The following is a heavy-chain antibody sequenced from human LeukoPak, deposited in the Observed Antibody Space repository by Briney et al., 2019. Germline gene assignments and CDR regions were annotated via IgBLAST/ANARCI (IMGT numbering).Heavy chain of an antibody. J-gene: IGHJ5*02. D-gene: IGHD1-26*01. Sequence: GASVKVSCKASGYTFTNYNMHWVRQAPGQGLEWMGIINPSGGSTNYAQNFQGRVTMIRDTSTSTVYMELSSLRSEDTAVHYCARDNSVGDNAWWFDPWGQGTLVTVSS. CDR2: INPSGGST. V-gene: IGHV1-46*01. CDR1: GYTFTNYN. CDR3: ARDNSVGDNAWWFDP.